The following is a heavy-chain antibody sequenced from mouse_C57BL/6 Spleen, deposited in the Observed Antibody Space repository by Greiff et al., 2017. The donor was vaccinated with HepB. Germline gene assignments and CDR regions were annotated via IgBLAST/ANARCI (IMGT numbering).Heavy chain of an antibody. CDR1: GYTFTSYW. Sequence: QVQLKQPGAELVKPGASVKLSCKASGYTFTSYWMHWVKQRPGQGLEWIGMIHPNSGSTNYNEKFKSKATLTVDKSSSTAYMQLSSLTSEDSAVYYCARKGLYSNYFYAMDYWGQGTSVTVSS. D-gene: IGHD2-5*01. V-gene: IGHV1-64*01. CDR2: IHPNSGST. CDR3: ARKGLYSNYFYAMDY. J-gene: IGHJ4*01.